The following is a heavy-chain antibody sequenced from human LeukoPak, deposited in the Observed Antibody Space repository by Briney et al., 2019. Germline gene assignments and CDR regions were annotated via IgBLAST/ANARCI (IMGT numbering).Heavy chain of an antibody. CDR1: GGSISSHY. Sequence: SETLSLTCTVSGGSISSHYWSWIRQPPGKGLEWIGYIYYSGSTNYNPSLKSRVTISVDTSKNQFSLKLSSVTAADTAVYYCARTPYGDYSDWFDPWGQGTLVTASS. CDR3: ARTPYGDYSDWFDP. CDR2: IYYSGST. J-gene: IGHJ5*02. V-gene: IGHV4-59*08. D-gene: IGHD4-17*01.